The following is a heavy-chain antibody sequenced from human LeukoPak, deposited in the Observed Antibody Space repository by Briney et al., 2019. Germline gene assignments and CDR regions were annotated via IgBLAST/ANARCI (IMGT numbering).Heavy chain of an antibody. CDR2: IYYSGST. Sequence: KPSETLSLTCTVSGGSISSYYWSWIRQPPGKGLEWIGYIYYSGSTNYNPSLKSRVTISVDTSKNQFSLKLSSVTAADTAVYYCARGAGFWSGYYYPLAANFDYWGQGTLVTVSS. V-gene: IGHV4-59*01. J-gene: IGHJ4*02. CDR3: ARGAGFWSGYYYPLAANFDY. D-gene: IGHD3-3*01. CDR1: GGSISSYY.